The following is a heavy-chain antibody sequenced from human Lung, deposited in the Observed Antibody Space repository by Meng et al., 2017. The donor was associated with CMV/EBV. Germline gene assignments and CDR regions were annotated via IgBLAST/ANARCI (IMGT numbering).Heavy chain of an antibody. CDR2: IIPSLGIT. J-gene: IGHJ3*02. Sequence: SVKVSXKASGDSFDKYVISWVRQAPGQGPEWMGGIIPSLGITDFAQKFQGRVTITADRSTSTVDMELSSLRSEDTAVYYCGNILGNCNRANCLDDAFVNWGQGTMVTVSS. V-gene: IGHV1-69*10. CDR1: GDSFDKYV. CDR3: GNILGNCNRANCLDDAFVN. D-gene: IGHD2/OR15-2a*01.